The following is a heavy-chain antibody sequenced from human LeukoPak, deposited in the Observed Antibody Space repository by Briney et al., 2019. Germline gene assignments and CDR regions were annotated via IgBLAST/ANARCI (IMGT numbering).Heavy chain of an antibody. CDR3: AKDKTGYYYGMDV. CDR2: ISGSGGST. V-gene: IGHV3-23*01. CDR1: GFTFSSYA. Sequence: PGGSLRLSCAASGFTFSSYAMSWVRQAPGKGLELVSAISGSGGSTYYADSVKGRFTISRDNSKNTPYLQMNSLRAEDTAVYYCAKDKTGYYYGMDVWGQGTTVTVSS. J-gene: IGHJ6*02.